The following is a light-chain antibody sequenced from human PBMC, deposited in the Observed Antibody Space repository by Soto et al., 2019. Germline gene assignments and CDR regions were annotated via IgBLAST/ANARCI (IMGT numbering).Light chain of an antibody. CDR2: DVS. CDR3: CSYAGSYTV. V-gene: IGLV2-11*01. Sequence: QSALTQPASVSGSPGQSITISCTGTSSDVGGFIFVSWYQQHPGRAPKLMIYDVSKRPSGVPDRFSGSKSGNTASLTISGLQAEDEADYYCCSYAGSYTVFGGGTKLTVL. CDR1: SSDVGGFIF. J-gene: IGLJ3*02.